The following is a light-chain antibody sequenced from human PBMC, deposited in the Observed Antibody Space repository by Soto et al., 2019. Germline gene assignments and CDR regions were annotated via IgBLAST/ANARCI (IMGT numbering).Light chain of an antibody. V-gene: IGKV3-15*01. CDR1: QSVSSY. J-gene: IGKJ5*01. CDR2: GAS. Sequence: IVWTQSPATLSLSPGERASLSCRASQSVSSYLAWYQQKPGQAPRLLIYGASTRATDMPGTFSGRGSGTEFTLTISSLQSEDFAVYYCQQYNGWPITFGQGTRLEI. CDR3: QQYNGWPIT.